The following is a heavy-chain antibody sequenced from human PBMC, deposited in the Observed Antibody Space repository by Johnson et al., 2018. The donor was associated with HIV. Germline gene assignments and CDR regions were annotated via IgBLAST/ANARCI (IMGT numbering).Heavy chain of an antibody. CDR2: ISYDGSNK. CDR3: ARVLGGGITGTTGDAFDI. V-gene: IGHV3-30*04. D-gene: IGHD1-7*01. J-gene: IGHJ3*02. CDR1: GFTFSSYA. Sequence: QMQLVESGGGVVQPGRSLRLSCAASGFTFSSYAMHWVRQAPDKGLEWVAVISYDGSNKYFADSVKGRFTISRDNSKDTLYLQMNSLRAEDTAVYYCARVLGGGITGTTGDAFDIWGQGTMVTVSS.